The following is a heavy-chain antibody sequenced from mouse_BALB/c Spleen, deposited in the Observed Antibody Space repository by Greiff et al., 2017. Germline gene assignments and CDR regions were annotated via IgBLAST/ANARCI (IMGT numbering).Heavy chain of an antibody. V-gene: IGHV1-62-2*01. CDR3: ARHEEVYDSVYAMDY. D-gene: IGHD2-4*01. CDR1: GYTFTEYI. J-gene: IGHJ4*01. CDR2: FYPGSGSI. Sequence: QVQLKESGAELVKPGASVKLSCKASGYTFTEYIIHWVKQRSGQGLEWIGWFYPGSGSIKYNEKFKDKATLTADKSSSTVYMELSRLTSEDSAVYFCARHEEVYDSVYAMDYWGQGTSVTVSS.